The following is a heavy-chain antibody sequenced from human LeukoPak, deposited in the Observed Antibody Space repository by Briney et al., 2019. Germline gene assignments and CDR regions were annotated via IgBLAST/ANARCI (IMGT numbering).Heavy chain of an antibody. CDR2: INPSGDNT. Sequence: ASVKVSCKASGYTFTSYYMYWVRQAPGQGLEWMGIINPSGDNTNYAQKFQGRVTMTRDMSTTTVYMELSSLRSEDMAVYYCAREALYSSGWSFDYWGQGTLVTVSS. J-gene: IGHJ4*02. V-gene: IGHV1-46*01. CDR1: GYTFTSYY. D-gene: IGHD6-19*01. CDR3: AREALYSSGWSFDY.